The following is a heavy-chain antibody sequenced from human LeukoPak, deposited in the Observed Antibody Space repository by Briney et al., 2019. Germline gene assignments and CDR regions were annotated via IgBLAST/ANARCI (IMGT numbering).Heavy chain of an antibody. CDR2: IYYSGST. D-gene: IGHD3-9*01. CDR3: ARHATYYDILTGYYGSSFDY. V-gene: IGHV4-30-4*07. Sequence: PSQTLSLTCAVSGGSISSGGYSWSWIRQPPGKGLEWIGYIYYSGSTYYNPSLKSRVTISVDTSKNQFSLKLSSVTAADTAVYYCARHATYYDILTGYYGSSFDYWGQGTLVTVSS. CDR1: GGSISSGGYS. J-gene: IGHJ4*02.